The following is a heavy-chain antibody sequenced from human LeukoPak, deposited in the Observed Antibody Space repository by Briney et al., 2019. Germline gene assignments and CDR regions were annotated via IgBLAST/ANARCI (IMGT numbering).Heavy chain of an antibody. CDR2: ISSNGGST. CDR1: GFTFSSYA. CDR3: VKDRTMVRGVMLYYYYCMDV. J-gene: IGHJ6*04. V-gene: IGHV3-64D*06. Sequence: GGSLRLSCSASGFTFSSYAMHWVRQAPGKGLEYVSAISSNGGSTYYADSVKGRFTISRDNSKNTLYLQMSSLRAEDTAVYYCVKDRTMVRGVMLYYYYCMDVWGKGTTVTVSS. D-gene: IGHD3-10*01.